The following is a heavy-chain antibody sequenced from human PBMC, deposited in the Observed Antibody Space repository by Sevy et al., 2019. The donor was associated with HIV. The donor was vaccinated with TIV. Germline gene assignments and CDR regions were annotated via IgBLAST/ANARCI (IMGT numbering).Heavy chain of an antibody. V-gene: IGHV3-21*01. CDR1: GFTFSTYN. CDR2: ITSSSNSI. D-gene: IGHD6-13*01. CDR3: ARSWEQQLHYVFDI. Sequence: GGSLRLSCAASGFTFSTYNMNWVRQPPGKGLEWVSSITSSSNSIYYADSLKGRFTISRDNAKKSLYLQMNRLRDEDTAVYYGARSWEQQLHYVFDIWGQGTMVTVSS. J-gene: IGHJ3*02.